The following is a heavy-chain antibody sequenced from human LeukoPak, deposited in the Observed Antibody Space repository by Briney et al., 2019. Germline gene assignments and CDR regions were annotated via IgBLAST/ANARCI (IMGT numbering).Heavy chain of an antibody. D-gene: IGHD3-10*01. V-gene: IGHV4-39*01. CDR3: ARQYGSGSSYTPVVDL. CDR1: GGSISSHYY. CDR2: IYYSGST. Sequence: SETLSLTCTVSGGSISSHYYWIWIRQPPGKGLEWIGSIYYSGSTYYNPSLKSRVTISVDTPKNQFSLKLNSLTAAETAVYYCARQYGSGSSYTPVVDLWGQGTLVTVSS. J-gene: IGHJ4*02.